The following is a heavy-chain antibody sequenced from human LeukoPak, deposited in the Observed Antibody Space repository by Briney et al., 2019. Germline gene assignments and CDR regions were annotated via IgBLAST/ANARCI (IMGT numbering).Heavy chain of an antibody. Sequence: PGGSLRLSYAASGFTFSTHWMSWVRQAPGRGLEWVANIKYDGSAEYYVDSVKGRFTVSRDNAENLVYLQMNSLRGDDTAVYYCARDAVTLFDYWGQGTLVTVSP. D-gene: IGHD4-17*01. V-gene: IGHV3-7*01. J-gene: IGHJ4*02. CDR3: ARDAVTLFDY. CDR1: GFTFSTHW. CDR2: IKYDGSAE.